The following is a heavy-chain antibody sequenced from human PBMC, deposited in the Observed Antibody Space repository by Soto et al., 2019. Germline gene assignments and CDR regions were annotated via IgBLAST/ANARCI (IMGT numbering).Heavy chain of an antibody. Sequence: SETLSLTCTVSGGSISSGGYYWSWIRQHPGKGLEWIGYIYYSGSTYYNPSLKSRVTISVDTSKNQFSLKLSSVTAADTAVYYCARKESDDILTGYYRPFDYWGQGTLVTVSS. D-gene: IGHD3-9*01. CDR2: IYYSGST. CDR1: GGSISSGGYY. J-gene: IGHJ4*02. V-gene: IGHV4-31*03. CDR3: ARKESDDILTGYYRPFDY.